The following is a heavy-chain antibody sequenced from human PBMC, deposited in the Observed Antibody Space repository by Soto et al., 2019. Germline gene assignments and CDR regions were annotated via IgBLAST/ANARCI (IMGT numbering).Heavy chain of an antibody. Sequence: EVQLVESGGGLVKPGGSLRLSCAASGFTFSSYSMNWVRQAPGKGLEWVSSISSSSSYIYYADSVKGRFTISTDNAKNSLYLQMNSPRAEDTSVYYCARLWGDYYYNYYMDVWGKGTTVTVSS. CDR3: ARLWGDYYYNYYMDV. CDR1: GFTFSSYS. V-gene: IGHV3-21*01. CDR2: ISSSSSYI. J-gene: IGHJ6*03. D-gene: IGHD7-27*01.